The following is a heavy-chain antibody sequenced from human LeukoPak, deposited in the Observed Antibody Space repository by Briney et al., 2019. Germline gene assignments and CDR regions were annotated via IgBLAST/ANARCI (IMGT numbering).Heavy chain of an antibody. J-gene: IGHJ2*01. CDR2: VDPEDGET. V-gene: IGHV1-69-2*01. Sequence: ASVKISCKVSGYTFTDYYMHWVQQAPGKELEWMGLVDPEDGETIYAEKFQGRVTITADTSTDTAYMELSSLRSEDTAVYYCATGRFGGSKKYQLPLFDLWGRGTLVTVSS. CDR3: ATGRFGGSKKYQLPLFDL. D-gene: IGHD2-2*01. CDR1: GYTFTDYY.